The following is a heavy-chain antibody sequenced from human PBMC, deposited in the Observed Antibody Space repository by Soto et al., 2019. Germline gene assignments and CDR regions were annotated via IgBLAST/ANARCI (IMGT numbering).Heavy chain of an antibody. CDR2: IYYTGIT. V-gene: IGHV4-30-4*01. Sequence: PSETLSLTCTVSGGSVSGVDYFWGWIRQSPGKGLEWIGYIYYTGITHLNPSLKSRLTMAVDTSKNEFSLKLTSVSAAETAVYYCVRTARQGAVAPHWFDRWGQGTQVTVSS. J-gene: IGHJ5*02. CDR3: VRTARQGAVAPHWFDR. D-gene: IGHD2-21*02. CDR1: GGSVSGVDYF.